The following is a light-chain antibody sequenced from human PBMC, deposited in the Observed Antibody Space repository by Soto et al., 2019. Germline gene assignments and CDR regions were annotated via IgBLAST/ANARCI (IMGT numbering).Light chain of an antibody. J-gene: IGKJ1*01. V-gene: IGKV3-20*01. CDR3: QQYGSSGT. Sequence: EIVLTQSPGTLSLSPGERATLSCRASQSVSSSYLAWYQQKPGQAPRLLIYGASTRATDIPGRFSGSGSGTDFTLTISRLEPEDFAVYYCQQYGSSGTFGQGTKVDIK. CDR1: QSVSSSY. CDR2: GAS.